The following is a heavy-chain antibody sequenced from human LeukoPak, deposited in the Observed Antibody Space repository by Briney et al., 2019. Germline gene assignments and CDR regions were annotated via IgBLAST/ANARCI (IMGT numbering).Heavy chain of an antibody. CDR1: GYTFTSYG. V-gene: IGHV1-18*01. Sequence: ASVKVSCKASGYTFTSYGISRVRQAPGQGLEWMGWISAYNGNTNYAQKLQGRVTMATDTSTSTAYMELRSLRSDDTAVYYCARGLDQQWLVSDDDYWGQGTLVTVSS. CDR2: ISAYNGNT. CDR3: ARGLDQQWLVSDDDY. D-gene: IGHD6-19*01. J-gene: IGHJ4*02.